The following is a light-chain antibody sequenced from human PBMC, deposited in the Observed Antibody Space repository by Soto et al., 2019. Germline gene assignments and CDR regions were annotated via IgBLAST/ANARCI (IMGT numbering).Light chain of an antibody. CDR1: QGISSR. CDR3: QQGNSFPLI. V-gene: IGKV1-12*01. J-gene: IGKJ4*01. CDR2: AAS. Sequence: DIQMTQSPSSVSASVGDRVTITCRASQGISSRLAWFQQKPGEAPRLLIYAASSLHSGVPSRFSGSGSGTDFTLSISSLQPEDFATYYCQQGNSFPLIFGGGTKVEIK.